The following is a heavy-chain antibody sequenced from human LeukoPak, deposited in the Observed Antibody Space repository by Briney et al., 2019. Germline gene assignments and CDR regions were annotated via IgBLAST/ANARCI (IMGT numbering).Heavy chain of an antibody. V-gene: IGHV3-48*03. CDR3: AKPNYVYYDSSGYDY. Sequence: PGGSLRLSCAASGFTFSSYEMNWARQAPGKGLEWVSYISSSGSTIYYADSVKGRFTISRDNAKNSLYLQMNSLRAEDTAVYYCAKPNYVYYDSSGYDYWGQGTLVTVSS. J-gene: IGHJ4*02. CDR2: ISSSGSTI. D-gene: IGHD3-22*01. CDR1: GFTFSSYE.